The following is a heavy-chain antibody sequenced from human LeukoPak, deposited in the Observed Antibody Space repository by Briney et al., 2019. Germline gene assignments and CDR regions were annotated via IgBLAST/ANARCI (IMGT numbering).Heavy chain of an antibody. V-gene: IGHV3-23*01. J-gene: IGHJ4*02. CDR2: ISRSDGTA. D-gene: IGHD4-17*01. CDR3: ARDDYGDWPPLFDY. Sequence: GGSLRLSCAASGFTFSAFAMNWVRQAPGKGLEWVSFISRSDGTAYYADSVKGRFTISRGNSKNTPYLQMNSLRAEDTAQYFCARDDYGDWPPLFDYWGQGTLVTVSS. CDR1: GFTFSAFA.